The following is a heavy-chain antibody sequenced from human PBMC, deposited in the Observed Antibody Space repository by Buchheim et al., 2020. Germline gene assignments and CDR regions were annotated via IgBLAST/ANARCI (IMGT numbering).Heavy chain of an antibody. J-gene: IGHJ6*03. Sequence: QLQLQESGPGLVKPSETLSLTCTVSGGSISSSSYYWGWIRQPPGKGLEWIGSIYYSGSTYYNPSLKSRVTISVATSKNQFFLKLSSVTAADTAVYYCARRGIAAAGTFRYYYYYMDVWGKGTT. CDR3: ARRGIAAAGTFRYYYYYMDV. D-gene: IGHD6-13*01. CDR1: GGSISSSSYY. CDR2: IYYSGST. V-gene: IGHV4-39*01.